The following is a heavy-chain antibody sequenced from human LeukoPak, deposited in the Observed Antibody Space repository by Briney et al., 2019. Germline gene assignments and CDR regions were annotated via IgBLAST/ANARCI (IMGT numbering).Heavy chain of an antibody. CDR2: ISFDGKTK. V-gene: IGHV3-30*18. J-gene: IGHJ4*02. Sequence: GGSLRLSCAASGFTFSSYGMHWVRQAPGKGLEWVAVISFDGKTKYYTDSVKGRFTVSRDNSKNTLYLQMNSLRAEDTAVYYCAKEMSSSNIDHCGQGTLVTVSS. CDR3: AKEMSSSNIDH. D-gene: IGHD2-2*01. CDR1: GFTFSSYG.